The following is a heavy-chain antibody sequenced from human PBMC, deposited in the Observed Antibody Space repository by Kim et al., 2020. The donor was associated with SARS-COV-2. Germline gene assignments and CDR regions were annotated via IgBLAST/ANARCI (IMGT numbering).Heavy chain of an antibody. D-gene: IGHD5-18*01. Sequence: SETLSLTCAVYGGSFSGYYWSWIRQPPGKGLEWIGEINHSGSTNYNPSLKSRVTISVDTSKNQFSLKLSSVTAADTAVYYCARGRRGYSYGQGDYWGQGT. J-gene: IGHJ4*02. CDR1: GGSFSGYY. CDR2: INHSGST. CDR3: ARGRRGYSYGQGDY. V-gene: IGHV4-34*01.